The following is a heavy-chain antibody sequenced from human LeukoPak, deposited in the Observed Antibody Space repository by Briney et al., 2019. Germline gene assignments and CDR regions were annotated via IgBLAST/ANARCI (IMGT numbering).Heavy chain of an antibody. CDR2: IYYSGST. Sequence: SETLSLTCTVSGGSISSYYWSWIRQPPGKGLEWIGYIYYSGSTNYNLSLKSRVTISVDTSKNQFSLKLSSVTAADTAVYYCARGLVVMVTRAFDIWGQGTMVTVSS. V-gene: IGHV4-59*01. J-gene: IGHJ3*02. CDR1: GGSISSYY. D-gene: IGHD4-23*01. CDR3: ARGLVVMVTRAFDI.